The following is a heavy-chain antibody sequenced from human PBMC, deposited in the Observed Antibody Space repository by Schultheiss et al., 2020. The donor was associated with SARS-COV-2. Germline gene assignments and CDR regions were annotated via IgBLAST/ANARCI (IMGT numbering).Heavy chain of an antibody. Sequence: GGSLRLSCAASGFTFSSYAMHWVRQAPGKGLEWVAVISYDGSNKYYADSVKGRFTISRDNAKNSLSLQMNSLRAEDTAVYYCARVRGEYYYDRSAYYWAYWGQGTLVTVSS. CDR1: GFTFSSYA. CDR2: ISYDGSNK. D-gene: IGHD3-22*01. CDR3: ARVRGEYYYDRSAYYWAY. J-gene: IGHJ4*02. V-gene: IGHV3-30*07.